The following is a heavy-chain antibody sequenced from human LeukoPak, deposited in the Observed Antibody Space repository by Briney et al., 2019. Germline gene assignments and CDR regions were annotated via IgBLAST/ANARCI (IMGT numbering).Heavy chain of an antibody. CDR1: GFTFDDYA. CDR3: ATVFSSSNEFFDY. Sequence: GGSLRLSCAASGFTFDDYAMSWVRQAPGKGLEWVSAISGSGGSTYYADSVKGRFTISRDNSKNTLYLQMNSLRAEDTAVYYCATVFSSSNEFFDYWGQGALVTVSS. J-gene: IGHJ4*02. V-gene: IGHV3-23*01. D-gene: IGHD2-2*01. CDR2: ISGSGGST.